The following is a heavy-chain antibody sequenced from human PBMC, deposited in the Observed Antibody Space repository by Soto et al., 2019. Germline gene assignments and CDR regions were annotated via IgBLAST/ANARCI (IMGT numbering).Heavy chain of an antibody. D-gene: IGHD1-7*01. Sequence: QVQLVQSGAEVKKPGPSVKVSCKVSGYTLTELSMHWVRQAPGKGLEWMGGFDPEDGETIYAQKFQGRVTMSEDTSTDTAYMELSSLRSEDTAVYYCATALTGNYPVDYWGQGTLVTVSS. J-gene: IGHJ4*02. CDR3: ATALTGNYPVDY. CDR1: GYTLTELS. CDR2: FDPEDGET. V-gene: IGHV1-24*01.